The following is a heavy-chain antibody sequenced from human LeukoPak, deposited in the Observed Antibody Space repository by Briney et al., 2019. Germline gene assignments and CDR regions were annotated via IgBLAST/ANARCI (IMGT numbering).Heavy chain of an antibody. Sequence: GGSLRLSCAASGFTFSSYEMNWVRQAPGKGLEWVSSISSSGSTIYYADSVKGRFTISRDNAKNSLYLQMNSLRAEDTAVYYCAREPLRGEPFDYWGQGTLVTVSS. CDR2: ISSSGSTI. CDR1: GFTFSSYE. V-gene: IGHV3-48*03. D-gene: IGHD3-10*01. J-gene: IGHJ4*02. CDR3: AREPLRGEPFDY.